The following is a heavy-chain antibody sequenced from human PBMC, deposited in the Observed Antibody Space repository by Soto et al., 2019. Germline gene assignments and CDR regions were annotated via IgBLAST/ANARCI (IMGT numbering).Heavy chain of an antibody. J-gene: IGHJ4*02. V-gene: IGHV4-59*01. CDR1: GDSISSYY. CDR3: ARSNGDYGNY. D-gene: IGHD4-17*01. CDR2: IYYSGST. Sequence: SETLSLTCTVSGDSISSYYWSWIRQPPGKGLEWIGYIYYSGSTNYNPSLKSRVTISVDTSKNQFSLKLSSVTAADTAVYYCARSNGDYGNYCSKGSLVTISS.